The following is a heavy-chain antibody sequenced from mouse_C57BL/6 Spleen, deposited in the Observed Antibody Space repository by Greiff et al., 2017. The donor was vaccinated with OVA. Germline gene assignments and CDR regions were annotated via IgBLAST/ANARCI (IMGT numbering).Heavy chain of an antibody. D-gene: IGHD1-1*01. J-gene: IGHJ3*01. CDR2: IDPSDSET. Sequence: QVQLKQPGAELVRPGSSVKLSCKASGYTFTSYWMHWVKQRPIQGLEWIGNIDPSDSETHYNQKFKDKATLTVDKSSSTAYMQLSSLTSEDSAVYYCARVYGSSYGFAYWGQGTLVTVAA. CDR1: GYTFTSYW. V-gene: IGHV1-52*01. CDR3: ARVYGSSYGFAY.